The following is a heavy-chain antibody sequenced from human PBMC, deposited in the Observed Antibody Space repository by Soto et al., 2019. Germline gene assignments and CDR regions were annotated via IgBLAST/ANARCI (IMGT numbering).Heavy chain of an antibody. J-gene: IGHJ4*02. CDR1: GDSGGFISSSSYH. CDR3: ASHPPWGPLDY. Sequence: QLQLQESGPGLVKPSETLSLTCTVSGDSGGFISSSSYHWGWIRQPPGKGLEWIGNIYYSGSTYSPPPRKRRVTSAGDPSKTQFPRGLPSVPAADGAVYYWASHPPWGPLDYGGQGTLVPASS. CDR2: IYYSGST. V-gene: IGHV4-39*01. D-gene: IGHD3-16*01.